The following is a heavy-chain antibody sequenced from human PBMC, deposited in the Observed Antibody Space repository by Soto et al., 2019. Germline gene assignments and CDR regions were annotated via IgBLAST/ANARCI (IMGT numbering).Heavy chain of an antibody. Sequence: GGSLRLSCAASGFTFSSYGMHWVRQAPGKGLEWVAVISYDGSNKYYADSVKGRFTISRDNSKNKLYLQMNSLRAEDTAVYYCAKDTTDYYDSSGYYGHYYYGMDVWGQGTTVTVSS. J-gene: IGHJ6*02. V-gene: IGHV3-30*18. D-gene: IGHD3-22*01. CDR2: ISYDGSNK. CDR1: GFTFSSYG. CDR3: AKDTTDYYDSSGYYGHYYYGMDV.